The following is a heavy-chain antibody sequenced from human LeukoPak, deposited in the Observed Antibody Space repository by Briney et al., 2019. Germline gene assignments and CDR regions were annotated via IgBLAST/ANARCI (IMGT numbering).Heavy chain of an antibody. D-gene: IGHD3-22*01. Sequence: SETLSLTCTVSGVSISSYYWSWIRQPPGKGLEWIGYIYYSGSTNYNPSLKSRVTISVDTSKNQFSLKLSSVTAADTAVYYCAREGTYYDSSGYSEDAFDIWGQGTMVTVSS. CDR2: IYYSGST. J-gene: IGHJ3*02. CDR3: AREGTYYDSSGYSEDAFDI. V-gene: IGHV4-59*01. CDR1: GVSISSYY.